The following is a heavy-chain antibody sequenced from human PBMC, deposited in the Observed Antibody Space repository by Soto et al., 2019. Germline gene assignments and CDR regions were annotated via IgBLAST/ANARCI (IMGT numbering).Heavy chain of an antibody. J-gene: IGHJ6*03. D-gene: IGHD3-3*01. CDR3: TRGETYDFWSGALYYYYYMDV. CDR2: IRSKAYGGTT. V-gene: IGHV3-49*03. Sequence: GGSLILSCTASGFTFCDYAMSWFRQAPGKGLEWVGFIRSKAYGGTTEYAASVKGRFTISRDDSKSIAYLQMNSLKTEDTAVYYCTRGETYDFWSGALYYYYYMDVWGKGTTVTVSS. CDR1: GFTFCDYA.